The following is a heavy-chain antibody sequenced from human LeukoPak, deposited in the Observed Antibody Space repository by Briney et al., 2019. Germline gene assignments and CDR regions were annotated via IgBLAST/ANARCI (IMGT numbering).Heavy chain of an antibody. CDR1: GYTFTAYD. Sequence: ASVKVSCKASGYTFTAYDLNWVRQATGQGLEWMGWMNPNSGHTGYAQKFQGRVTMTRNTSISTAYMELSSLRSEDTAVYYCARDQDYDFWSGYGWFDPWGQGTLVTVSS. CDR3: ARDQDYDFWSGYGWFDP. V-gene: IGHV1-8*01. CDR2: MNPNSGHT. J-gene: IGHJ5*02. D-gene: IGHD3-3*01.